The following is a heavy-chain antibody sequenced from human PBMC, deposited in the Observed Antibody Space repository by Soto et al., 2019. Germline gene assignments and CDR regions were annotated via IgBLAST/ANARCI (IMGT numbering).Heavy chain of an antibody. Sequence: SETLSLTCTVSGGSISSGGYYWSWIRRHPGQGMEWIGYIYYSGSTYYNPSLKSRVTISVDTSKNQFSLKLSSVTAADTAVYYCARAPYYYDSSGYYYYFDYWGQGTLVTVSS. CDR1: GGSISSGGYY. CDR2: IYYSGST. V-gene: IGHV4-31*03. D-gene: IGHD3-22*01. J-gene: IGHJ4*02. CDR3: ARAPYYYDSSGYYYYFDY.